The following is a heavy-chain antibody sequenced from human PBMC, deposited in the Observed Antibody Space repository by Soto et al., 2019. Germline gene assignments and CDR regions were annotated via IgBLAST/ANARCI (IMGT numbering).Heavy chain of an antibody. Sequence: EVQLVESGGGLVQPGGSLRLSCAASGFTLSSYWMSWVRQAPGKGLEWVANIKQDGSEKYYVDCVKGRFTISRDTAKSSLYVQLNSLRAEDTAVYYGAREYGRSYSIRYYGMDVWGQGTTVTVSS. J-gene: IGHJ6*02. D-gene: IGHD6-13*01. CDR1: GFTLSSYW. CDR3: AREYGRSYSIRYYGMDV. V-gene: IGHV3-7*05. CDR2: IKQDGSEK.